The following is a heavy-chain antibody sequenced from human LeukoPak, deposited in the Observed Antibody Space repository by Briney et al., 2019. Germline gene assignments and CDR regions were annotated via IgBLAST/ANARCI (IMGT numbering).Heavy chain of an antibody. CDR1: GGSVSSGTYY. J-gene: IGHJ4*02. V-gene: IGHV4-61*01. D-gene: IGHD3-10*01. CDR3: ASGTNYYGSGDY. Sequence: SETLSLTCTVSGGSVSSGTYYWSWIRQPPGKGLEWIGHIYYTGNTHYVPSLKSRVTMSVDTSKNQFSLKLTSVTAADTAVYYCASGTNYYGSGDYWGQGTLVTVSS. CDR2: IYYTGNT.